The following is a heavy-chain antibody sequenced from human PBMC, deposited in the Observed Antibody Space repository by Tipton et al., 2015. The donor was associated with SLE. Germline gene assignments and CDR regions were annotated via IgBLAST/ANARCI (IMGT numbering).Heavy chain of an antibody. J-gene: IGHJ5*02. CDR3: ARTSGEFGGFDP. D-gene: IGHD3-10*01. Sequence: TLSLTCTVSGGSISSYYWSWIRQPPGKGLEWIGYIYYSGSTNYNPSLKSRVTISVDTSKNQFSLKLSSVTAADTAVYYCARTSGEFGGFDPWGQGTLVTVSS. CDR1: GGSISSYY. CDR2: IYYSGST. V-gene: IGHV4-59*07.